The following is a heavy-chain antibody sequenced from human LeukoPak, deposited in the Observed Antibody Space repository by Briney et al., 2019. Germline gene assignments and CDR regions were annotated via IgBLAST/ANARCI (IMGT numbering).Heavy chain of an antibody. CDR1: GFTFSSYA. CDR2: ISYDGSNK. J-gene: IGHJ3*02. CDR3: ASPAGYYYDSSGSLGSADAFDI. V-gene: IGHV3-30-3*01. D-gene: IGHD3-22*01. Sequence: GGSLRLSCAASGFTFSSYAMHWVRQAPGKGLEWVAVISYDGSNKYYADSVKGRFTISRDNSKNTVYLQMNSLRAEDTAVYYCASPAGYYYDSSGSLGSADAFDIWGQGTMVSVSS.